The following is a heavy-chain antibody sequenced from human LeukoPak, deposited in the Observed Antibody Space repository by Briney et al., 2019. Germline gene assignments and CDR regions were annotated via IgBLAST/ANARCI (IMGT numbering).Heavy chain of an antibody. D-gene: IGHD5-12*01. CDR3: ADSGYDSGYFDY. J-gene: IGHJ4*02. Sequence: ASVKVSCKASGYTFTGYYMHWLRQTPGQGLEWMGWINPNSGGTNYAQKFQGRVTMTRDTSISTAYMELSRLRSDDTAVYYCADSGYDSGYFDYWGQGTLITVSS. V-gene: IGHV1-2*02. CDR1: GYTFTGYY. CDR2: INPNSGGT.